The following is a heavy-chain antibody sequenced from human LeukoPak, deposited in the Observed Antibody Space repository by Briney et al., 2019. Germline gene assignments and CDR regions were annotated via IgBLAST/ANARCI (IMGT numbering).Heavy chain of an antibody. CDR2: IYHSGST. CDR1: GGSISSGGYS. Sequence: SETLSLTCAVSGGSISSGGYSWSWIRQPPGKGLEWIGYIYHSGSTYYNPSLKSRVTISVDRSKNQFSLKLSSVTAADTAVYYCARVDTVPNLDPWGQGTLVTVSS. D-gene: IGHD4-17*01. V-gene: IGHV4-30-2*01. CDR3: ARVDTVPNLDP. J-gene: IGHJ5*02.